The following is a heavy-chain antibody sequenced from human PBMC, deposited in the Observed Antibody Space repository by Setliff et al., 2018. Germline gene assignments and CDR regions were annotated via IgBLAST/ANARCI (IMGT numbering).Heavy chain of an antibody. CDR3: ARDRISRYYDSSGYYVDAFDI. CDR1: GFTFSHYA. D-gene: IGHD3-22*01. V-gene: IGHV3-33*08. J-gene: IGHJ3*02. CDR2: IRYDSSTR. Sequence: GGSLRLSCAASGFTFSHYAMTWTRQAPGKGLEWVTLIRYDSSTRHYADSVKGRFSVSRDNSRNTLYLQMNSLRAEDTAVYYCARDRISRYYDSSGYYVDAFDIWGQGTMVTVSS.